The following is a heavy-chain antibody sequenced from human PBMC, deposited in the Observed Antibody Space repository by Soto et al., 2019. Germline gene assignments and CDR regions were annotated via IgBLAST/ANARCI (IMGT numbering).Heavy chain of an antibody. CDR1: GGSVSSNSYS. D-gene: IGHD6-13*01. CDR2: IYSTENT. CDR3: ARARATIAAAAIFDC. V-gene: IGHV4-39*07. J-gene: IGHJ4*02. Sequence: PSETLSLTCTVSGGSVSSNSYSWGWIRQSPGKGLEWIGTIYSTENTYYNPSLLSRVTISVDTSKNEFSLKLSSVTAADTAVYYCARARATIAAAAIFDCWGQGTLVTVSS.